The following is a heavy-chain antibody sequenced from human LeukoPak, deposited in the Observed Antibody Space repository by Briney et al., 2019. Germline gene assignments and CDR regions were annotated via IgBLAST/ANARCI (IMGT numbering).Heavy chain of an antibody. CDR3: ARGQKSALTYGSGTYAYYFDY. V-gene: IGHV1-8*01. CDR2: MNLNSGNT. D-gene: IGHD3-10*01. J-gene: IGHJ4*02. CDR1: GSPFSSYD. Sequence: GASVKVCCTASGSPFSSYDINWGRQTTGHGLEWRGWMNLNSGNTGYAQKSQGRLTMTRNTSISTAYMELRSLRSEDTAVYYCARGQKSALTYGSGTYAYYFDYWGQGTLVTVSS.